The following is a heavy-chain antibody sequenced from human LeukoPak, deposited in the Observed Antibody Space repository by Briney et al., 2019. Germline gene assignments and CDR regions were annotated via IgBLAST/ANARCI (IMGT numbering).Heavy chain of an antibody. CDR3: ANRGTGTRYYGMDV. V-gene: IGHV4-39*01. CDR1: GGSISRDNYY. J-gene: IGHJ6*02. Sequence: PSETLSLTCTVSGGSISRDNYYWVWIRHPPERRLEWIGIIYSGGNTYYNPSLKRRVTISVATPEKQVYLKLGSVTATDTAVYYCANRGTGTRYYGMDVWGRGTTVTVSS. CDR2: IYSGGNT. D-gene: IGHD1-7*01.